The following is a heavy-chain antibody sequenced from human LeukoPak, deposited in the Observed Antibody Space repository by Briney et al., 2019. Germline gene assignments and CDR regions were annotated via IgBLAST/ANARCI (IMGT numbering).Heavy chain of an antibody. CDR1: GFTFSSYG. CDR2: ISGSSSYI. Sequence: GGSLRLSCAASGFTFSSYGMNWVRQAPGKGLEWVSSISGSSSYIYYADSVKGRFTISRDNARNSLYLQMSSLRAEDTALYYCVRDLEAYCSGGSCQAFDYWGQGTLVTVSS. V-gene: IGHV3-21*01. CDR3: VRDLEAYCSGGSCQAFDY. D-gene: IGHD2-15*01. J-gene: IGHJ4*02.